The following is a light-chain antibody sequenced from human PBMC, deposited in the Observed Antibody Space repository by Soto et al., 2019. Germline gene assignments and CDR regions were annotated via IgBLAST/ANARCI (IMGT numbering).Light chain of an antibody. J-gene: IGLJ3*02. Sequence: SGQTLAASVSGTPRRSITISCTGTNSDVGRYNLVSWYQHHPGKAPKLVIYEANKRPSGISERFSVSKSGNTASLTISGLQAEDEGHYYCCSYAPGSAWGFGGGSKVTLL. CDR2: EAN. V-gene: IGLV2-23*01. CDR3: CSYAPGSAWG. CDR1: NSDVGRYNL.